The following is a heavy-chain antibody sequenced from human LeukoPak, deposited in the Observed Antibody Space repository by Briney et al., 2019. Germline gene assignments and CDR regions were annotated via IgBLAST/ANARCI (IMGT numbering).Heavy chain of an antibody. CDR2: ISSSSSTI. V-gene: IGHV3-48*01. D-gene: IGHD2-2*01. CDR1: GFTFSSYS. CDR3: ARPLSDIVVVPAAILH. J-gene: IGHJ1*01. Sequence: PGGSLGLSCAASGFTFSSYSMNWVRQAPGKGLEWVSYISSSSSTIYYADFVKGRFTISRDNAKNSLYLQMNRLRAEDTAVYYCARPLSDIVVVPAAILHWGQGTLVTVSS.